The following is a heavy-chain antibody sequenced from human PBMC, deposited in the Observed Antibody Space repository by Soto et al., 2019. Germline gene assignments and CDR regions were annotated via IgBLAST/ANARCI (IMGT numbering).Heavy chain of an antibody. CDR3: ATGRKWEHSYGMDV. D-gene: IGHD1-26*01. V-gene: IGHV3-64*04. J-gene: IGHJ6*02. Sequence: PGGSLRLSCSASGFTFSSYAMHWVRQAPGKGLEYVSAISSNGGSTYYADSVKGRFTISRDNSKNTLYLQMDSLRAEDTAMYYCATGRKWEHSYGMDVWGQGTTVTVSS. CDR1: GFTFSSYA. CDR2: ISSNGGST.